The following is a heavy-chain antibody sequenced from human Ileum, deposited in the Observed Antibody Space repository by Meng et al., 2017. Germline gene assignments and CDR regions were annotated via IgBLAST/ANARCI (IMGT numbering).Heavy chain of an antibody. CDR3: ARAETALDY. D-gene: IGHD5-18*01. CDR2: IYYTGST. V-gene: IGHV4-61*01. Sequence: VELQWSGPGLGQPAATLSLTCTVSGGSVSSGSYYWNWIRQPPGKGPEWIAYIYYTGSTNYNPSLKSRVIISADTSKNQFSLKLSSVTAADTAVYYCARAETALDYWGQGTLVTVSS. CDR1: GGSVSSGSYY. J-gene: IGHJ4*02.